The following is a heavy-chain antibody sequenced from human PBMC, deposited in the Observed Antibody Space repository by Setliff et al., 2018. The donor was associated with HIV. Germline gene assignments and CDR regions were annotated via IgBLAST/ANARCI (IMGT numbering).Heavy chain of an antibody. CDR2: ISSSSRSK. CDR3: ARDNGRYFDRGWFDP. CDR1: GLTFSSYA. V-gene: IGHV3-21*01. Sequence: GGSLRLSCAASGLTFSSYAMSWVRQAPGKGLEWVSSISSSSRSKYYADSVKGRFTISRDNSKNTLYPQMNSLRAEDTAVYYCARDNGRYFDRGWFDPWGQGTLVTVSS. D-gene: IGHD3-9*01. J-gene: IGHJ5*02.